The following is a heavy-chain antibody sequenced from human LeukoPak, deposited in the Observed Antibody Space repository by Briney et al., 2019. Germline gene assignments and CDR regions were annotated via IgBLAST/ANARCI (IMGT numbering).Heavy chain of an antibody. D-gene: IGHD3-22*01. CDR1: GYTFTSYD. Sequence: ASVRVSCKASGYTFTSYDINWVRQATGQGLEWMGWMNPNSGNTGYAQKFQGRVTMTRNTSISTAYMELSSLRSEDTAVYYCARPSGYYYYYYYYMDVWGKGTTVTVSS. J-gene: IGHJ6*03. CDR2: MNPNSGNT. V-gene: IGHV1-8*01. CDR3: ARPSGYYYYYYYYMDV.